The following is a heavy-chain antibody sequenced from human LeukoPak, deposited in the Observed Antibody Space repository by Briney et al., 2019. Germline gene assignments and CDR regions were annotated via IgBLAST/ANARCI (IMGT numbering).Heavy chain of an antibody. J-gene: IGHJ4*02. D-gene: IGHD7-27*01. CDR1: NDSIRNYY. CDR3: ARDGPGDVGFDY. V-gene: IGHV4-59*01. Sequence: PSETLSLTCSVSNDSIRNYYWSWIRQPPGKALEWIGYIYHTGNTNYNPSLKSRLTMSIDTSKNQFSLKLTSVTAADTAVYYCARDGPGDVGFDYWGQGTLVTVSS. CDR2: IYHTGNT.